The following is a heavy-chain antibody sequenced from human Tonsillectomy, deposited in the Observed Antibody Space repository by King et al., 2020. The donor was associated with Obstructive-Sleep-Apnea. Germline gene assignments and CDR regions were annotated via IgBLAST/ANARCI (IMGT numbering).Heavy chain of an antibody. J-gene: IGHJ6*02. CDR3: TTDRGYSYGQRIEYYYYGMDV. V-gene: IGHV3-15*01. D-gene: IGHD5-18*01. Sequence: VQLVESGGGLVKPGGSLRLSCAASGFTFSNAWMSWVRQAPGKGLEWVGRIRSKTDGGTTDYAAPVKGRFTISRDDSKNTLYLQMNSLKPEETAVYYCTTDRGYSYGQRIEYYYYGMDVWGQGTTVTVAS. CDR1: GFTFSNAW. CDR2: IRSKTDGGTT.